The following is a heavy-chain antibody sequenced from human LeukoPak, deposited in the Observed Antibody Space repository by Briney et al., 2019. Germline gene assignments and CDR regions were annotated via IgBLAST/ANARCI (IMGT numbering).Heavy chain of an antibody. CDR3: ARPRYCTNGVCYPIFDY. J-gene: IGHJ4*02. CDR1: GYTFTGYY. D-gene: IGHD2-8*01. Sequence: ASVKVSCKASGYTFTGYYMHWVRQAPGQGLEWMGWINPNSGGTNNAQKFQGRVTMTRDTSISTAYMELSRLRSDDTAVYYCARPRYCTNGVCYPIFDYWGQGTLVTVSS. V-gene: IGHV1-2*02. CDR2: INPNSGGT.